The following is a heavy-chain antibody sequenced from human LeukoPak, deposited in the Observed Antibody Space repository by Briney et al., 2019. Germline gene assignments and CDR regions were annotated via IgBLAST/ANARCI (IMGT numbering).Heavy chain of an antibody. V-gene: IGHV4-59*01. Sequence: PSETLSLTCTVSGGSISSYYWSWIRQPPGKGLEWIGYIYYSGSTNYNPSLKSRVTISVDTSKNQFSLKLSSVTAADTAVYYCARVYSSSWTQVDSWGQGTLVTVSS. CDR2: IYYSGST. CDR1: GGSISSYY. CDR3: ARVYSSSWTQVDS. D-gene: IGHD6-13*01. J-gene: IGHJ5*01.